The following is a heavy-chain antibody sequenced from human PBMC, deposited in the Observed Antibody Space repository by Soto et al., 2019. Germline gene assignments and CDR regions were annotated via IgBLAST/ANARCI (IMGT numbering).Heavy chain of an antibody. CDR1: VYTLTRHH. Sequence: ASLKGSLQGSVYTLTRHHIPRGRPAPGQRREWMGWINPNSGGTNYAQKFQGWVTMTRDTSISTAYMELSRLRSDDTAVYYCARGEEQQLVRDSEGIFDYWGQGTLVTVSS. CDR3: ARGEEQQLVRDSEGIFDY. J-gene: IGHJ4*02. V-gene: IGHV1-2*04. CDR2: INPNSGGT. D-gene: IGHD6-13*01.